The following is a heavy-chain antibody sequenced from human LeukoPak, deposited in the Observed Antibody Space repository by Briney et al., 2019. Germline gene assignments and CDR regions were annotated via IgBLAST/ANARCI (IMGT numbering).Heavy chain of an antibody. J-gene: IGHJ4*02. CDR1: GFTFDDYA. D-gene: IGHD2-2*01. V-gene: IGHV3-9*01. CDR2: ISWNSGSI. Sequence: GRSPRLSCAASGFTFDDYAMHWVRQAPGKGLEWVSGISWNSGSIGYADSVKGRFTISRDNAKNSLYLQMNSLRAEDTALYYCAKDDCSGTSCSFDYWGQGTLVTVSS. CDR3: AKDDCSGTSCSFDY.